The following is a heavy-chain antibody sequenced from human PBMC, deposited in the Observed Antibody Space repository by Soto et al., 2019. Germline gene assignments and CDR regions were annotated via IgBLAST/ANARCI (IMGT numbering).Heavy chain of an antibody. CDR3: ARSRDILTGYFTYNWFDP. CDR1: GYSFTSYD. D-gene: IGHD3-9*01. V-gene: IGHV1-8*01. J-gene: IGHJ5*02. CDR2: MNPNSGNT. Sequence: ASVKVSCKASGYSFTSYDINWVRQATGQGLEWMGWMNPNSGNTAYAQKFQGRVTMTRNTSISTAYMELSSLRSEDPAVYYCARSRDILTGYFTYNWFDPWGQGTLVTVSS.